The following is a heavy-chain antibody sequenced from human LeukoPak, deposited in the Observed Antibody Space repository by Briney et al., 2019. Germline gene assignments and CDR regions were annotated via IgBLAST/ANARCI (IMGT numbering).Heavy chain of an antibody. CDR2: IYTSGST. Sequence: SETLSLTCTVTGGSISSYYWSWIRQPAGKGLEWIGRIYTSGSTNYNPSLKSRVTMSVDTSKNQFSLKLSSVTAADTAVYYCARGTGKTTGKDLYDYWGQGTLVTVSS. D-gene: IGHD4-11*01. V-gene: IGHV4-4*07. CDR1: GGSISSYY. CDR3: ARGTGKTTGKDLYDY. J-gene: IGHJ4*02.